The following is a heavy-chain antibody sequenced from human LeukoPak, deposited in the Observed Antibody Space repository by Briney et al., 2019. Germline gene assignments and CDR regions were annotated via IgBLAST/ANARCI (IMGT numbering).Heavy chain of an antibody. CDR1: GYTLTELS. CDR3: ARVYCSSTSCYPEYFQH. D-gene: IGHD2-2*01. CDR2: ISAYNGNT. Sequence: GASVKVSCKVSGYTLTELSMHWVRQAPGRGLEWMGWISAYNGNTNYAQKLQGRVTMTTDTSTSTAYMELRSLRSDDTAVYYCARVYCSSTSCYPEYFQHWGQGTLVTVSS. J-gene: IGHJ1*01. V-gene: IGHV1-18*01.